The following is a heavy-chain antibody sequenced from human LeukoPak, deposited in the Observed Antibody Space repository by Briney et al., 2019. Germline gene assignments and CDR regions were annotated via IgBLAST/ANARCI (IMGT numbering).Heavy chain of an antibody. V-gene: IGHV3-7*01. CDR1: GFTFSGYY. Sequence: GGSLRLSCAASGFTFSGYYMNWIRQAPGKGLEWVANIKSDGSEMYYVDSVKGRFSISRDNAKNSLYLQMNSLRAEDTAVYYCTRAGLHIKDDDYWGQGTLVTVSS. J-gene: IGHJ4*02. CDR3: TRAGLHIKDDDY. D-gene: IGHD3-16*01. CDR2: IKSDGSEM.